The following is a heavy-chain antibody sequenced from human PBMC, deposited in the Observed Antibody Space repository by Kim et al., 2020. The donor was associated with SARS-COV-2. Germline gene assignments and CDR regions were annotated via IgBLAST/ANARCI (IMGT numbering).Heavy chain of an antibody. J-gene: IGHJ6*02. CDR2: IYSGGST. CDR1: GFTVSSNY. D-gene: IGHD3-22*01. CDR3: ARLPMIEDGMDV. V-gene: IGHV3-66*02. Sequence: GGSLRLSCAASGFTVSSNYMSWVRQAPGKGLEWVSVIYSGGSTYYADSVKGRFTISRDNSKNTLYLQMNSLRAEDTAVYYCARLPMIEDGMDVWGQGTTVTVSS.